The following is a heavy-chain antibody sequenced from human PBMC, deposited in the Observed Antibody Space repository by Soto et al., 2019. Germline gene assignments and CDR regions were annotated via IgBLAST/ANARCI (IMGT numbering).Heavy chain of an antibody. CDR3: ARWIYSKKGFDP. J-gene: IGHJ5*02. CDR1: GYTLTSYG. Sequence: GASLKVSCKASGYTLTSYGISWGRQATGQGLEWMRRISAYNGKTNYAQKHQGRVTRTTDTHRRKADMELRSLRSDDTAVYYCARWIYSKKGFDPWGQGTLVNVSS. V-gene: IGHV1-18*01. D-gene: IGHD4-4*01. CDR2: ISAYNGKT.